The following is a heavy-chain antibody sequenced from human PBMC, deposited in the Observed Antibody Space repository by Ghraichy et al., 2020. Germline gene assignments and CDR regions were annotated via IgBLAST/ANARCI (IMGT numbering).Heavy chain of an antibody. Sequence: GGSLRLSCAASGFTFSSYAMSWVRQAPGKGLEWVSAISGSGGSTYYADSVKGRFTISRDNSKNTLYLQMNSLRAEDTAVYYCAKDQSVQLLTKPYNWFDPWGQGTLVTVSS. CDR3: AKDQSVQLLTKPYNWFDP. CDR2: ISGSGGST. D-gene: IGHD2-2*01. CDR1: GFTFSSYA. V-gene: IGHV3-23*01. J-gene: IGHJ5*02.